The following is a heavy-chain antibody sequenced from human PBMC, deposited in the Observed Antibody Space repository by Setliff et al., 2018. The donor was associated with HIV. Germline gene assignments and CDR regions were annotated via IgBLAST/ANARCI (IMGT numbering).Heavy chain of an antibody. CDR2: IYHGGST. Sequence: SETLSLTCAVSGGSISSSNWWSWVRQPPGKGLEWIGEIYHGGSTNYNPSLKSQVTISVDKSKNQFSLKLASVTAADTAVYYCASGEPYYYDSTGYSGNYFDYWGQGTLVTVSS. CDR3: ASGEPYYYDSTGYSGNYFDY. D-gene: IGHD3-22*01. J-gene: IGHJ4*02. V-gene: IGHV4-4*02. CDR1: GGSISSSNW.